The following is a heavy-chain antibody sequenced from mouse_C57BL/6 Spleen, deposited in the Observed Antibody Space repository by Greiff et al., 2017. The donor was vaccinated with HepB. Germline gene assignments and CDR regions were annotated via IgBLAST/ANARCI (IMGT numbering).Heavy chain of an antibody. V-gene: IGHV1-22*01. CDR3: ARYHSNPYYFDY. CDR1: GYTFTDYN. D-gene: IGHD2-5*01. CDR2: INPNNGGT. Sequence: VHVKQSGPELVKPGASVKMSCKASGYTFTDYNMHWVKQSHGKSLEWIGYINPNNGGTSYNQKFKGKATLTVNKSSSTAYMELRSLTSEDSAVYYCARYHSNPYYFDYWGQGTTLTVSS. J-gene: IGHJ2*01.